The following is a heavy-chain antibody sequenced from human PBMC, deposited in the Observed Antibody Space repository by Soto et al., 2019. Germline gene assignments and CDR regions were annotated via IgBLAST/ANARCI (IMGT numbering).Heavy chain of an antibody. D-gene: IGHD3-3*01. Sequence: SWTLALTCTLSTGSISTYYCNWIRQPAGKGLEWIGRIDSSGSTNYNPSLKSRLTMSVDTSKNQFSLNLSSVTAADTAVYYCARGGHDFWSGPFDYWGQGSLVTVSS. CDR1: TGSISTYY. CDR3: ARGGHDFWSGPFDY. J-gene: IGHJ4*02. V-gene: IGHV4-4*07. CDR2: IDSSGST.